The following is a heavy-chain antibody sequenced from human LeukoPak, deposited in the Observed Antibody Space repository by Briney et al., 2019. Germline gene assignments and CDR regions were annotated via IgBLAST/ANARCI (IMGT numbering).Heavy chain of an antibody. J-gene: IGHJ4*02. CDR2: IYGGGGT. CDR1: GFTVSSSY. Sequence: GGSLRLSCTASGFTVSSSYMTWVRQAPGKGLEWVSVIYGGGGTYYADSVKGRFTISRDNSNNTLYLQMNSLRAEDTAVYYCTRDQDKAYWGQGTLVIVSS. V-gene: IGHV3-66*02. CDR3: TRDQDKAY.